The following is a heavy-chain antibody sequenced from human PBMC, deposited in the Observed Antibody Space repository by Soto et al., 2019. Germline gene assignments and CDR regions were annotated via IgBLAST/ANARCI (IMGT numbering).Heavy chain of an antibody. CDR1: GGSISRYY. J-gene: IGHJ5*02. V-gene: IGHV4-59*12. Sequence: PSETLSLTCTVSGGSISRYYWSWIRQPPGKGLEWIGYIYHSGSTNYNSSLKSRVTISVDRSKNQFSLKLSSVTAADTAVYYCARVPTPWGQGTLVTV. D-gene: IGHD2-2*01. CDR2: IYHSGST. CDR3: ARVPTP.